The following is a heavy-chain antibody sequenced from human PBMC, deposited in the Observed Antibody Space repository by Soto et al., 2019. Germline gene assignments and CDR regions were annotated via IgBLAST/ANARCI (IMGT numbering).Heavy chain of an antibody. CDR2: ISFDGGKR. J-gene: IGHJ5*01. D-gene: IGHD3-10*01. CDR1: GFTFSSKG. V-gene: IGHV3-30*18. Sequence: QVQLVESGGAVFQPGGSLRLSWAASGFTFSSKGMHGAGQAPGRGWEWGALISFDGGKRFYADSVRGRLTISRDNSKNMVHLQMNSLRREDTALYYCAKARDHYASGSPGWLDSWGQGTLVTVSS. CDR3: AKARDHYASGSPGWLDS.